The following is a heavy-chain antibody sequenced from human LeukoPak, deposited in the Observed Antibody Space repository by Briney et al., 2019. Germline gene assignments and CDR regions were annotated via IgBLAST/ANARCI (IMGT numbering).Heavy chain of an antibody. J-gene: IGHJ4*02. CDR3: AAPDYGDYTLGY. CDR2: IYYSGST. D-gene: IGHD4-17*01. CDR1: GGSISSSSYY. V-gene: IGHV4-39*01. Sequence: SETLSLTCSVSGGSISSSSYYWGWIRQPPGKGLEWIGNIYYSGSTYYNPSLKSRVTVSADTSKNQFSLKLSSVTAADTALYYCAAPDYGDYTLGYWGQGILVTVSS.